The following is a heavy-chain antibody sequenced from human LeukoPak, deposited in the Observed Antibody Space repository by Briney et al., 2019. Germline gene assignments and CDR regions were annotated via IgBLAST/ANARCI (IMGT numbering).Heavy chain of an antibody. J-gene: IGHJ4*02. CDR3: AKVYGITGTDDY. D-gene: IGHD1-20*01. V-gene: IGHV3-74*01. CDR1: GFTFISHW. Sequence: GALRLSCAASGFTFISHWMHGVRQAPGKGLVWVSRITNDGSSTTYADSVKGRFTISRDNSKNTLYLQMNSLRAEDTAVYYCAKVYGITGTDDYWGQGTLVTVSS. CDR2: ITNDGSST.